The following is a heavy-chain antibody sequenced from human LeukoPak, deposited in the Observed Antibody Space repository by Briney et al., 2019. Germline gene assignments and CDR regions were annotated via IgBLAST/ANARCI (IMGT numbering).Heavy chain of an antibody. Sequence: GESLRLSCAASGFTFSTYGMHWVRQAPGKGLEWVAVIWYDGRTQFYAESVKGRFAVSRDNSKNTLYLQMNSLRAEDTAVYHCARGEYYHESSGYPNYWGQGTLVTVSS. CDR3: ARGEYYHESSGYPNY. CDR1: GFTFSTYG. CDR2: IWYDGRTQ. V-gene: IGHV3-33*01. D-gene: IGHD3-22*01. J-gene: IGHJ4*02.